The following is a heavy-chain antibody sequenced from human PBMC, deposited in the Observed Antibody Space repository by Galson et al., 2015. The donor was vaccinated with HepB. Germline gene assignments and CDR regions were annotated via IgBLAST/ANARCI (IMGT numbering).Heavy chain of an antibody. V-gene: IGHV3-11*06. Sequence: SLRLSCAASGFTFSDYYMSWIRQAPGKGLEWVSYISSSSSYTNYADSVKGRFTISRDNAKNSLYLQMNSLRAEDTAVYYCAREKSRYYDSSGYCFDYWGQGTLVTVSS. CDR1: GFTFSDYY. CDR2: ISSSSSYT. D-gene: IGHD3-22*01. J-gene: IGHJ4*02. CDR3: AREKSRYYDSSGYCFDY.